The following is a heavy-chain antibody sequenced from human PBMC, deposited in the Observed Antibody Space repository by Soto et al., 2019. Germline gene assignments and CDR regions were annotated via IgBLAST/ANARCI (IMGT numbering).Heavy chain of an antibody. Sequence: GGSLRLSCAASGFTFSNAWMNWVHQAPGKGLEWVGRIKSKTDGGTTDYAAPVKGRFTISRDDSKNTLYLQMNSLKTEDTAVYYCTTYLLVVPAARGDYWGQGTLVPVSS. J-gene: IGHJ4*02. V-gene: IGHV3-15*07. CDR2: IKSKTDGGTT. CDR3: TTYLLVVPAARGDY. D-gene: IGHD2-2*01. CDR1: GFTFSNAW.